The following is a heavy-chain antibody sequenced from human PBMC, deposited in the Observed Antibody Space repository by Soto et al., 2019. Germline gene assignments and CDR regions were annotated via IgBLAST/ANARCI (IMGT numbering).Heavy chain of an antibody. Sequence: SETLSLTCTVSGGSISSGGYYWSWIRQHPGKGLEWIGYIYYSGSTYYNPSLKSRVTISVDVSKNQFSLRLTSVTAADTALYYCARGMTPPGAPAWYYFDSWGQGTLVTVSS. J-gene: IGHJ4*02. V-gene: IGHV4-31*03. CDR2: IYYSGST. CDR1: GGSISSGGYY. CDR3: ARGMTPPGAPAWYYFDS. D-gene: IGHD2-8*02.